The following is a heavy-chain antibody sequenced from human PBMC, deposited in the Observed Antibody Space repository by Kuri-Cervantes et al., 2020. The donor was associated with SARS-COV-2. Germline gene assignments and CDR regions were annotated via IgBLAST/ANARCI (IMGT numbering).Heavy chain of an antibody. J-gene: IGHJ4*02. V-gene: IGHV1-8*03. CDR3: ARGEVPYDADY. CDR1: VYTFTSYD. D-gene: IGHD3-22*01. CDR2: MNPNSGNT. Sequence: ASVKVSCKASVYTFTSYDNNWVRQATGQGREWMGWMNPNSGNTWYEQKLQGRDAITRNTSISTAYMELISLRSEDTAVYYCARGEVPYDADYLGQGTLVTVSS.